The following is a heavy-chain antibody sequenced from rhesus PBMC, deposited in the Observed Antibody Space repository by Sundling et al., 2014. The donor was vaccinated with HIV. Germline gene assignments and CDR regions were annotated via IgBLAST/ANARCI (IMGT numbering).Heavy chain of an antibody. CDR1: GGSISSGYYY. J-gene: IGHJ4*01. CDR2: IYSNSESP. V-gene: IGHV4S13*01. Sequence: QVQLQESGPGVVKPSETLSLTCAVSGGSISSGYYYWSWIRQPPGKGLEWIGGIYSNSESPNYNPSLKSRVTISKDTSNNRFFLNLRSVTAADTAIYYCARDFARSSFDYWGQGVLVTVSS. CDR3: ARDFARSSFDY.